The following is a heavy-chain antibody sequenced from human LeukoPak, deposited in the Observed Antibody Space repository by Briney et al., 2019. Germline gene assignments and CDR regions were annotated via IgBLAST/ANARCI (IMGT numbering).Heavy chain of an antibody. CDR1: GSSITSYY. CDR2: IYHSGST. J-gene: IGHJ4*02. CDR3: ARGVVVAIPGRPLYYFDY. Sequence: SETLSLTCTVSGSSITSYYWSWVRQPPGKGLEWIGEIYHSGSTNYNPSLKSRVTISVDKSKNQFSLKLSSVTAADTAVYYCARGVVVAIPGRPLYYFDYWGQGTLVTVSS. D-gene: IGHD2-15*01. V-gene: IGHV4-59*12.